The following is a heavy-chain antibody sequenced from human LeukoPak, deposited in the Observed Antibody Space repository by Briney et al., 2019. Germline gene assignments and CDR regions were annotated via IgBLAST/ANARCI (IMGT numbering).Heavy chain of an antibody. D-gene: IGHD4-11*01. Sequence: GGSLRLSCAASGFTFTKNWMTWVRQAPGKGLEWVANIKQDGTEKYYVDSVKGRFTISRDNAKNSVYLQMSSLRAEDTAVYYCAKVIYSNYGYFDYWGQGTLVTVSS. CDR1: GFTFTKNW. V-gene: IGHV3-7*03. J-gene: IGHJ4*02. CDR2: IKQDGTEK. CDR3: AKVIYSNYGYFDY.